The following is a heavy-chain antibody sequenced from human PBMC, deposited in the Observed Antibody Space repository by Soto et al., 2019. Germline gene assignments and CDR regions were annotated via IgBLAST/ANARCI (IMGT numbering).Heavy chain of an antibody. CDR2: IKSKTDGGTT. J-gene: IGHJ3*02. Sequence: GGALRLSCPASGFTFSNAWMKWVRQAPGKGREWVGRIKSKTDGGTTDYAAPVKGRFTISRDDSKNTLYLQMNSLKTEDTAVYYCTTDFKIAVAGFVSFDIWGQGTMVTVSS. V-gene: IGHV3-15*07. CDR1: GFTFSNAW. D-gene: IGHD6-19*01. CDR3: TTDFKIAVAGFVSFDI.